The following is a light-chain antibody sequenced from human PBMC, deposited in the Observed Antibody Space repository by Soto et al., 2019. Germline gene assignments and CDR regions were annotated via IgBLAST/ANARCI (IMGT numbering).Light chain of an antibody. CDR2: GAS. CDR1: QSVSSN. J-gene: IGKJ5*01. CDR3: QQYNNWPLN. V-gene: IGKV3-15*01. Sequence: EIVITQSPAALSVSPGERATLSCRASQSVSSNLAWYQQKPGQGPRLLIYGASTRAAGIPARFSGSGSGTEFTLTISSLQSEDFAVYYCQQYNNWPLNFGQGTRLEIK.